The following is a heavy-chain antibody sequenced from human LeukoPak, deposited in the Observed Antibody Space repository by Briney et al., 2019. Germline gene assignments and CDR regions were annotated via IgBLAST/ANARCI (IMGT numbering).Heavy chain of an antibody. CDR2: INHSGST. D-gene: IGHD3-3*01. Sequence: SETLSLXCAVYGGSFSGYYWSWIRQPPGKGLEWIGEINHSGSTNYNPSLKSRVTISVDTSKNQFSLKLSSVTAADTAVYYCASDTYTTFGKFRNYWGQGTLVTVSS. V-gene: IGHV4-34*01. CDR3: ASDTYTTFGKFRNY. CDR1: GGSFSGYY. J-gene: IGHJ4*02.